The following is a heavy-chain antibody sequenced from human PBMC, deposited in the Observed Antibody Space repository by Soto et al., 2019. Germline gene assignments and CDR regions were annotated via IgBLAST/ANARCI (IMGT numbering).Heavy chain of an antibody. J-gene: IGHJ3*01. CDR2: ISYGETT. CDR1: GGSISTSGYY. CDR3: ARDGGHGEKGYALER. Sequence: QVHLQESGPGLVQPSQTLSLTCAVSGGSISTSGYYWSFIRHLPGKGLEWIGSISYGETTSYNPSLKSRVTISRDTSTNQFSLKLTSVTAADTAVYYCARDGGHGEKGYALERWGQGTMVTVSS. V-gene: IGHV4-31*11. D-gene: IGHD4-17*01.